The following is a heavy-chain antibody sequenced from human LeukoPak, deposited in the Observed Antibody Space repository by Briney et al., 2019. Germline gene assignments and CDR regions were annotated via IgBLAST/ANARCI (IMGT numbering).Heavy chain of an antibody. J-gene: IGHJ3*01. V-gene: IGHV3-15*07. CDR3: TTDGPGTPT. CDR2: IKSKTAGGTT. D-gene: IGHD1-1*01. CDR1: GFTFNNAW. Sequence: GGSLRLSCAASGFTFNNAWMNWVRQAPGKGLEWVGRIKSKTAGGTTDYAAPVRGRFTISRDESKNTLYLEMSSLKTEDTGIYYCTTDGPGTPTWGQGTMVTVSS.